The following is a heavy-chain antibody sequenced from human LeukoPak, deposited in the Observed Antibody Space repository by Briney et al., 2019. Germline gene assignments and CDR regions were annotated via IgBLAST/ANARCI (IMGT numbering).Heavy chain of an antibody. V-gene: IGHV5-51*01. J-gene: IGHJ6*02. Sequence: GESLKISCKGSGYTFTSYWIGWVRQMPGKGLEWMGIIYPGASDTRYSPSFQGQVTISADKSISTAYLQWSSLKASDSAMYYCARRMGAAGGTDGMDVWGQGTTVTVSS. CDR3: ARRMGAAGGTDGMDV. D-gene: IGHD6-13*01. CDR2: IYPGASDT. CDR1: GYTFTSYW.